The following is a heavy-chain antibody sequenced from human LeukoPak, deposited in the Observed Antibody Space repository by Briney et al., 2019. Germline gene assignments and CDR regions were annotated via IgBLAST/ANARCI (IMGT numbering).Heavy chain of an antibody. CDR1: GVSISTRTYY. V-gene: IGHV4-39*01. CDR3: ARQGDTSSWYNWFDP. D-gene: IGHD6-13*01. Sequence: SETLSLTCTVSGVSISTRTYYWAWLRQPPGKRLEWIGSIYYTGNTNYNPSLKSRVTISVDTSKNQFSLKVTSVTAADTAVHYCARQGDTSSWYNWFDPWGQGTPVTVST. CDR2: IYYTGNT. J-gene: IGHJ5*02.